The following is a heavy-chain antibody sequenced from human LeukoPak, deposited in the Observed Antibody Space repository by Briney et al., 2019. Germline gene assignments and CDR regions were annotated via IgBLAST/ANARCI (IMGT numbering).Heavy chain of an antibody. CDR3: ARSIVATIYGY. CDR1: GGTFSSYT. J-gene: IGHJ4*02. Sequence: SVKVSCKASGGTFSSYTISWVRQAPGQGLEWMGRIIPILGIANYAQKLQGRVTITADKSTSTAYMELSSLRSEDTAVYYCARSIVATIYGYWGQGTLVTVSS. CDR2: IIPILGIA. D-gene: IGHD5-12*01. V-gene: IGHV1-69*02.